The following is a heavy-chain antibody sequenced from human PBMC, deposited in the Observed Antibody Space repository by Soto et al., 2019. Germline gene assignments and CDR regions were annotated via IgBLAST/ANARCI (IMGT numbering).Heavy chain of an antibody. CDR2: IYYSGST. J-gene: IGHJ5*02. V-gene: IGHV4-30-4*01. D-gene: IGHD1-26*01. CDR3: ARGRKVGPFDP. CDR1: GGSISSGDYY. Sequence: PSETLSLTCTVSGGSISSGDYYWSWIRQPPGKGLEWIGYIYYSGSTYHNPSLKSRVTISVDTSKNQFSLKLSSVTAADTAVYYCARGRKVGPFDPWGQGTLVTVSS.